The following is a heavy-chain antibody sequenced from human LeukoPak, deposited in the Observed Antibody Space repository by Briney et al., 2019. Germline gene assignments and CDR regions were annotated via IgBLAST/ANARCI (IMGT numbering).Heavy chain of an antibody. CDR2: MYTSGST. V-gene: IGHV4-4*07. D-gene: IGHD3-10*01. CDR1: GGSISSYY. J-gene: IGHJ4*02. Sequence: PSETLSLTCTVFGGSISSYYWSWIRQPAGKVLEWIGRMYTSGSTNYNPSLKSRVTMSVDTSKNQFSLKLSSVTAADTAVYYCARDTGYYFGSGNYLYYFDYWGQGTLVTVSS. CDR3: ARDTGYYFGSGNYLYYFDY.